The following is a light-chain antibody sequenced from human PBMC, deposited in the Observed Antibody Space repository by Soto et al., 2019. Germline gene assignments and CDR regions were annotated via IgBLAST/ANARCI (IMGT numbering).Light chain of an antibody. CDR3: QQYGSSQLT. CDR2: GAS. Sequence: EIVMTQSPATLSVSPGERATLSCRASQSVSSNLAWYQQKPGQAPRLLIYGASTRATGIPAGFSGSGSGTEFTLTISSLQSEDFAVYYCQQYGSSQLTFGGGTKVDIK. CDR1: QSVSSN. J-gene: IGKJ4*01. V-gene: IGKV3-15*01.